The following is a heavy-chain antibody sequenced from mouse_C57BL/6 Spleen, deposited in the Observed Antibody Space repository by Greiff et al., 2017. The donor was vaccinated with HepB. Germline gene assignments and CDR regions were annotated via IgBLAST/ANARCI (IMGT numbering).Heavy chain of an antibody. D-gene: IGHD1-1*01. CDR3: AGYYGSLWYFDV. CDR2: IYPGSGST. Sequence: VQLQQPGAELVKPGASVKMSCKASGYTFTSYWITWVKQRPGQGLEWIGDIYPGSGSTNYNEKFKSKATLTVDTSSSTAYMQLSSLTSEDSAVYYCAGYYGSLWYFDVWGTGTTVTVSS. CDR1: GYTFTSYW. J-gene: IGHJ1*03. V-gene: IGHV1-55*01.